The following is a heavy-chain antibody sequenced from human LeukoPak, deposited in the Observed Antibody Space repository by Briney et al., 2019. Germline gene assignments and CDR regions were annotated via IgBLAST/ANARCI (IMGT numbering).Heavy chain of an antibody. V-gene: IGHV4-61*02. CDR3: ASYREAYDLYPHGLDV. Sequence: PSQTLSLTCSVSGASVSTTAYFWNWLRQPAGEGLEWIGRIYASGNTHYNPSLKSRVTMSLDTSKNQFSLTMNSVTAADSAVYFCASYREAYDLYPHGLDVWGRGTVVTVSS. CDR2: IYASGNT. J-gene: IGHJ3*01. D-gene: IGHD5-24*01. CDR1: GASVSTTAYF.